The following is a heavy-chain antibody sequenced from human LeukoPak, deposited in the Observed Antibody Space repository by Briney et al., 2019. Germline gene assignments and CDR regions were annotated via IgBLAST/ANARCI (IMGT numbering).Heavy chain of an antibody. D-gene: IGHD2-15*01. CDR1: GESVSGYY. CDR2: ISPSGRT. V-gene: IGHV4-34*01. J-gene: IGHJ4*02. Sequence: SGTLSLTCAVYGESVSGYYWSWIRQPPGKGLEWIGQISPSGRTNYNPSLESRVAISVDTSKNQFSLKLTSVTAADTAVYYCARHGGFSFDYWGQGTLVTVSS. CDR3: ARHGGFSFDY.